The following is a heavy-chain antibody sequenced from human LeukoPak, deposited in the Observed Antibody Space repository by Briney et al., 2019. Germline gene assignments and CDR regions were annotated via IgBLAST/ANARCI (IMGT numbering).Heavy chain of an antibody. D-gene: IGHD6-19*01. CDR2: IDHSGST. J-gene: IGHJ4*02. CDR3: ARGRYSSGWTRSRYYFDY. CDR1: GGSFSGYY. V-gene: IGHV4-34*01. Sequence: SETLSLTCAVYGGSFSGYYWSWIRQPPGKGLEWIGEIDHSGSTNYNPSLKSRLTILVDTSKNQFSLKLSSVTAADTAVYYCARGRYSSGWTRSRYYFDYWGQGTLVTVSS.